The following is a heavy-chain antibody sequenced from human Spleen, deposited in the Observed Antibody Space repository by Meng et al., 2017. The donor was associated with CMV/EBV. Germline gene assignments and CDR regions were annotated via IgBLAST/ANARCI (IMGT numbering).Heavy chain of an antibody. CDR3: ASELVEMATITSDY. CDR1: GFTFSSYW. V-gene: IGHV3-74*01. J-gene: IGHJ4*02. D-gene: IGHD5-24*01. Sequence: GESLKISCAASGFTFSSYWMHWVRQAPGKGLVWVSRINSDGSSTSYADSVKGRFTISRDNAKNTLYLQMNSLRAEDTAVYYCASELVEMATITSDYWGQGTLVTVSS. CDR2: INSDGSST.